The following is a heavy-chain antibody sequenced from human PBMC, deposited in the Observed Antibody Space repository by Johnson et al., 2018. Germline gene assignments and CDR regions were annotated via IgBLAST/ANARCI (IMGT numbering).Heavy chain of an antibody. CDR3: ARGFGPNYFYYMDV. Sequence: EVQLVESGAEVKEPGESLKISCKGSGYIFTNYWIFWVRQMPGKGLEWMGIIFPGDSDTRYSPSFQGQVTISADTSLNTAYLQWSSLKASDTAISFCARGFGPNYFYYMDVWGAGTTVTVSS. CDR1: GYIFTNYW. CDR2: IFPGDSDT. V-gene: IGHV5-51*03. D-gene: IGHD3-10*01. J-gene: IGHJ6*03.